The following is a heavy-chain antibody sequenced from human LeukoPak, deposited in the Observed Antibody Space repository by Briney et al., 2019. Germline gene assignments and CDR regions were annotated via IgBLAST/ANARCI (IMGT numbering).Heavy chain of an antibody. Sequence: ASVKVSCKASGYTFTSYYMHWVRQAPGQGLEWMGIINPSGGSTSYAQKFQGRVTMTRDMSTSTAYMELSSLRSEDTAVYYCARASPATYYDILTGYYVGGWFDPWGQGTLVTVSS. CDR1: GYTFTSYY. J-gene: IGHJ5*02. D-gene: IGHD3-9*01. V-gene: IGHV1-46*01. CDR3: ARASPATYYDILTGYYVGGWFDP. CDR2: INPSGGST.